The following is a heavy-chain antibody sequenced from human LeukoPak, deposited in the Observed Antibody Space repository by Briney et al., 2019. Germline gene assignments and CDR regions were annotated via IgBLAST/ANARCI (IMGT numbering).Heavy chain of an antibody. Sequence: GGSLRLSCAASGFTFSSYWMTWVRRAPGKGPEWVANIKQDGSDKYYVDSVKGRFTISRDNAKNSLYLQMNSLRAEDTVVYYCARGIQTGVDWFDPWGQGTLVTVSS. V-gene: IGHV3-7*01. D-gene: IGHD1-14*01. J-gene: IGHJ5*02. CDR3: ARGIQTGVDWFDP. CDR1: GFTFSSYW. CDR2: IKQDGSDK.